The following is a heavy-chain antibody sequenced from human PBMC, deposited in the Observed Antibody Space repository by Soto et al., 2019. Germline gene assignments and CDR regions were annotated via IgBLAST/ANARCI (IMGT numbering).Heavy chain of an antibody. CDR1: GFTIRSYW. Sequence: XGSLRLSCLASGFTIRSYWMSWVRQAPGKGLEWVANIKQDGSEKYYVDSVKGRFTISRDDAKNSLFLQMNSLRGEDTAVYYCARTVVVVVTDNFDYWGQGTLVTV. J-gene: IGHJ4*02. D-gene: IGHD2-2*01. V-gene: IGHV3-7*01. CDR3: ARTVVVVVTDNFDY. CDR2: IKQDGSEK.